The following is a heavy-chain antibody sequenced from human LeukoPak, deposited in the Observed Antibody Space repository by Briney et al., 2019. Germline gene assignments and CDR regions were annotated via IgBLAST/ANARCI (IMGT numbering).Heavy chain of an antibody. D-gene: IGHD3-10*01. CDR1: GDSISGFTYY. V-gene: IGHV4-39*07. J-gene: IGHJ3*02. Sequence: PSETLSLTCTVSGDSISGFTYYWGWIRQPPGKGLEWIGNIHYRGVTSYNPSLKSRVTMSVDTSKNQFSLKLSSVTAADTAVYYCAREPYYYGSGNDAFDIWGQGTMVTVSS. CDR3: AREPYYYGSGNDAFDI. CDR2: IHYRGVT.